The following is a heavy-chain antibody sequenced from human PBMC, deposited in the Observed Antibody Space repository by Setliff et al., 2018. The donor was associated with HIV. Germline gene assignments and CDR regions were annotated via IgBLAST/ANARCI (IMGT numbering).Heavy chain of an antibody. CDR3: ARDEQLVRGSHYYYYMDV. CDR1: GGSISSGSYY. D-gene: IGHD6-6*01. CDR2: IYTSGRT. J-gene: IGHJ6*03. V-gene: IGHV4-61*09. Sequence: SETLSLTCTVSGGSISSGSYYWSWVRQPAGKGLEWIGHIYTSGRTNYSPSLKSRVTISVDTSKNQFSLKLSSVTAADTAVYYCARDEQLVRGSHYYYYMDVWGKGTTVTVSS.